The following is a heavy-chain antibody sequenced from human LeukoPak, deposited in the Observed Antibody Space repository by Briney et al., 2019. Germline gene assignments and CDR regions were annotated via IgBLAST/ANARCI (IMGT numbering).Heavy chain of an antibody. CDR1: GGSISSYY. CDR2: IYYSGST. CDR3: ARVKSSGYYPFDY. Sequence: SGTLSLTCAVSGGSISSYYWSWIRQPPGKGLEWIGYIYYSGSTNYNPSLKSRVTISVDTSKNQFSLKLSSVTAADTAVYYCARVKSSGYYPFDYWGQGTLVTVSS. D-gene: IGHD3-22*01. J-gene: IGHJ4*02. V-gene: IGHV4-59*01.